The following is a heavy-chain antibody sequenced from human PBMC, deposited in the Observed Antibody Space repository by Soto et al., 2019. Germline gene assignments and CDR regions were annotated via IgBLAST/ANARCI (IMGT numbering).Heavy chain of an antibody. CDR3: AKGHGSSGWNWYFDL. Sequence: EVQLLESGGGLVQPGGSLRLSCAASGFTFSSYAMSWVRQAPGQGLEWVSAISGSGGSTYYADSVKGRFTISRDNSKNTLYLQMNSLRAEDTAVYYCAKGHGSSGWNWYFDLWGRGTLVTVSS. CDR2: ISGSGGST. J-gene: IGHJ2*01. CDR1: GFTFSSYA. D-gene: IGHD6-19*01. V-gene: IGHV3-23*01.